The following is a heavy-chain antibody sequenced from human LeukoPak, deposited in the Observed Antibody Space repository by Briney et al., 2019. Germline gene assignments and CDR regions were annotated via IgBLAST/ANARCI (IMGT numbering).Heavy chain of an antibody. Sequence: ASVKVSCKASGYAFTGYYMHWVRQAPGQGLEWMGRINPNNGGTNYAQKFQGRVTLTRDTSISTAYMELRSLRSDDTAVYYCAKGSSTSPGDYWGQGSLVTVSS. V-gene: IGHV1-2*02. D-gene: IGHD2-2*01. CDR1: GYAFTGYY. CDR2: INPNNGGT. CDR3: AKGSSTSPGDY. J-gene: IGHJ4*02.